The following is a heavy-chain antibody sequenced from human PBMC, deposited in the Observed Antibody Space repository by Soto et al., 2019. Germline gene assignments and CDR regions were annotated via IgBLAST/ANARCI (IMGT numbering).Heavy chain of an antibody. CDR3: GNPVRDSSFVTYGMDV. V-gene: IGHV3-23*01. CDR2: ISGSGGST. J-gene: IGHJ6*02. CDR1: GFTFSSYA. D-gene: IGHD6-13*01. Sequence: EVQLLESGGGLVQPGGSLRLSCAASGFTFSSYAMSWVRQAPGKGLEWVSGISGSGGSTYYADSVKGRFIISRDNSKNTLYLQMNTLRAEDTAVYYCGNPVRDSSFVTYGMDVWGQGTTVTVSS.